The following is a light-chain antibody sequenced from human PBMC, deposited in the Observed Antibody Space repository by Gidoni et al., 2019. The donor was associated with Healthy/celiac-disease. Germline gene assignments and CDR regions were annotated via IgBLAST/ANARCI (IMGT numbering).Light chain of an antibody. CDR2: GAS. CDR3: QQYGSSPGVT. J-gene: IGKJ3*01. V-gene: IGKV3-20*01. Sequence: IVLTQSPGTLSLSPGERATLSCRACQSVSSSYLAGYQQKPGQAPRLLIYGASSRATGIPDRFSGSGSGTDFTLTISRLEPEDCAVYYCQQYGSSPGVTFGPGTKVDIK. CDR1: QSVSSSY.